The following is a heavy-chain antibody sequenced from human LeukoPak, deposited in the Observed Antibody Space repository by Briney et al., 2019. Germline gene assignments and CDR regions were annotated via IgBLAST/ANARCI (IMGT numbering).Heavy chain of an antibody. J-gene: IGHJ4*02. Sequence: PSETLSLTCAVYGGSFSGYYWSWIRQPPGKGLEWIGEINHSGSTNYNPSLKSRVTISVDTSKNQFSLKLSSVTAADTAVYYCARGIVVVPAAFDYWGQRTLVTVSS. CDR2: INHSGST. D-gene: IGHD2-2*01. V-gene: IGHV4-34*01. CDR3: ARGIVVVPAAFDY. CDR1: GGSFSGYY.